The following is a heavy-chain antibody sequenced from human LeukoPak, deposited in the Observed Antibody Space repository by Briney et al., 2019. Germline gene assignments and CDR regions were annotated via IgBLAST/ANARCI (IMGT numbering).Heavy chain of an antibody. CDR2: IYYHENT. Sequence: PETLSLTCTVSGGSISSSSDYWGWIRQAPGKGLEWIGSIYYHENTYYNPSLKSRVTISVDTSKNQFSLKLSSVTAADTAVYYCARAHYYDSSGYDYWGQGTLVTVSS. J-gene: IGHJ4*02. V-gene: IGHV4-39*07. D-gene: IGHD3-22*01. CDR1: GGSISSSSDY. CDR3: ARAHYYDSSGYDY.